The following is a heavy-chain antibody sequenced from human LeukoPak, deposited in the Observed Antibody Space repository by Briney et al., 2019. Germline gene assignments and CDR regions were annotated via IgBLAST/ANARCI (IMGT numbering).Heavy chain of an antibody. CDR2: IYHSGST. CDR3: ARIGMVATNY. D-gene: IGHD5-12*01. J-gene: IGHJ4*02. CDR1: GGSISSGGYS. Sequence: SETLSLTCAVSGGSISSGGYSWSWIRQPPGKGLEWIGYIYHSGSTYYNPSLKSRVTISVDRSKNQFSLKLSSVTAADTAVYYCARIGMVATNYWGQGTLVTVSS. V-gene: IGHV4-30-2*01.